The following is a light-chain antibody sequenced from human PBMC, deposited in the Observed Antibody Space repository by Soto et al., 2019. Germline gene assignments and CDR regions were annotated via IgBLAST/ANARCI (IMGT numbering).Light chain of an antibody. CDR2: EVN. V-gene: IGLV2-23*02. J-gene: IGLJ1*01. Sequence: QSVLTQPASLSGSPGQSITISCTGTSSDVGNYNLVSWYQQHPGKAPKLMIYEVNKRPSGVSNRFSGSKSGNTASLTISELQAEDEADYFCCSYTXSSTYVFGTGTKVTVL. CDR1: SSDVGNYNL. CDR3: CSYTXSSTYV.